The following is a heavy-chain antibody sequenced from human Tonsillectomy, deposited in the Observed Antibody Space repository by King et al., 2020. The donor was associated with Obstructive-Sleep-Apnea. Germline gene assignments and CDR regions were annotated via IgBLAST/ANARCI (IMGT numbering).Heavy chain of an antibody. D-gene: IGHD6-19*01. CDR1: GYSFTGYW. J-gene: IGHJ4*02. CDR2: IYPGDSDT. V-gene: IGHV5-51*01. Sequence: VQLVESGAEVKKPGESLKISCKGSGYSFTGYWIGWVRQLPGKGLEWMGVIYPGDSDTRYSPSFQGQVTISADKSISTAYLQWSSLKASDTAMYYCASLNASSVWYYFDSWGQGTLVTVSS. CDR3: ASLNASSVWYYFDS.